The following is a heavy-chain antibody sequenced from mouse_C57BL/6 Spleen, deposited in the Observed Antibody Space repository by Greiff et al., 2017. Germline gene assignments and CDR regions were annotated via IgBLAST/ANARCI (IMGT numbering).Heavy chain of an antibody. V-gene: IGHV5-17*01. J-gene: IGHJ2*01. CDR2: VSSGSSTI. Sequence: EVMLVESGGGLVKPGGSLKLSCAASGFTFSDYGMHWVRQAPEKGLEWVAYVSSGSSTIYYADTVKGRFTISRDNAKNTLFLQMTSLRSEDTAMYYCARNSNYLYYFDYWGQGTTRTVSS. CDR3: ARNSNYLYYFDY. CDR1: GFTFSDYG. D-gene: IGHD2-5*01.